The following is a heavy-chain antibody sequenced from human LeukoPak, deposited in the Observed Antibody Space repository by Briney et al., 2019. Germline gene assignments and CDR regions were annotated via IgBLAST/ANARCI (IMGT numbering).Heavy chain of an antibody. CDR1: GGSISSSSYY. CDR2: LYYSGST. J-gene: IGHJ4*02. D-gene: IGHD3-16*02. CDR3: ARGRNMYDYVWGSYRHTPFDY. V-gene: IGHV4-39*01. Sequence: PSETLSLTCSVSGGSISSSSYYWGWIRQPPGKGLEWIGSLYYSGSTHYNPSLKSRVTISVDTSKNQFSLKLSSVTAADTAVYYCARGRNMYDYVWGSYRHTPFDYWGQGTLVTVSS.